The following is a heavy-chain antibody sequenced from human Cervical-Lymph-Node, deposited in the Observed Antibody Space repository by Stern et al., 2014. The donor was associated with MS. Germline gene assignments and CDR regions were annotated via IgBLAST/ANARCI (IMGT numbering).Heavy chain of an antibody. D-gene: IGHD5-12*01. CDR2: ISYEGSDK. J-gene: IGHJ4*02. Sequence: VQLEASGGGVVQPGRSLRLPCAASGFTFSYHAMHWVRQAPGKGLEWVAVISYEGSDKNDGGSVKGRFTIPRDNSRNTLYLQMNSLGVDDTAVYYWARGGAVATSDYYFDYWGQGILVTVSS. CDR3: ARGGAVATSDYYFDY. CDR1: GFTFSYHA. V-gene: IGHV3-30*01.